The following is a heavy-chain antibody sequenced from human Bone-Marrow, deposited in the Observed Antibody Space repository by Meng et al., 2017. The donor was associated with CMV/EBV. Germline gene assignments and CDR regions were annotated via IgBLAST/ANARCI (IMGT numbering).Heavy chain of an antibody. V-gene: IGHV3-53*01. J-gene: IGHJ6*02. CDR1: GFTVSSNY. CDR2: IYSGGST. Sequence: GGSLRLSCAASGFTVSSNYMSWVRQAPGKGLEWVSVIYSGGSTYYADSVKGRFTISRDNSKNTLYLQMNSLRAEDTAVYYCARETVVPAAIEGVYYYYYGMDVWGHGTKVTVSS. D-gene: IGHD2-2*02. CDR3: ARETVVPAAIEGVYYYYYGMDV.